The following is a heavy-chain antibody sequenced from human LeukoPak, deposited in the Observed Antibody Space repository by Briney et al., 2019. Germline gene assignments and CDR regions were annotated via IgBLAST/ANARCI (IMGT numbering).Heavy chain of an antibody. J-gene: IGHJ6*02. CDR3: ARDFNCGGDCDFYYYYGMDV. D-gene: IGHD2-21*02. CDR2: ISGSGGST. CDR1: GFTFSSYA. Sequence: PGGSLRLSCAASGFTFSSYAMSWVRQAPGKGLEWVSAISGSGGSTYYADSVKGRFTISRDNSKNTLYLQMNSRRAEDTAVYYCARDFNCGGDCDFYYYYGMDVWGQGTTVTVSS. V-gene: IGHV3-23*01.